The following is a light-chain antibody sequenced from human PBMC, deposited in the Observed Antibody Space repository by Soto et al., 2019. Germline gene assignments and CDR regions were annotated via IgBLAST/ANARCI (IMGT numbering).Light chain of an antibody. J-gene: IGKJ4*01. CDR3: QHYDNVPLT. CDR1: QDVGNS. V-gene: IGKV1-33*01. CDR2: DAS. Sequence: QMTQSPSSLSVSLGERVTITCQASQDVGNSLQWYQQKPGKAPKLLIYDASKLETGVPLRFRGSGSGTDFTFTISALQTEDIATYYCQHYDNVPLTFGGGTKVDIK.